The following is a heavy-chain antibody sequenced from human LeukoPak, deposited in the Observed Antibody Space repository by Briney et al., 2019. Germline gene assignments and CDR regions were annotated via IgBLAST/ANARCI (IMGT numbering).Heavy chain of an antibody. CDR1: GYTFTSYD. CDR2: MNPNSGNT. D-gene: IGHD6-6*01. CDR3: AXXIXARRRREYYFDY. J-gene: IGHJ4*02. Sequence: ASVKVSCKASGYTFTSYDINWVRRATGQGLEWMGWMNPNSGNTGYAQKFQGRVTMTRNTSISIAYMELSSLRSEDTAVYYCAXXIXARRRREYYFDYWGQGTLVTVSS. V-gene: IGHV1-8*01.